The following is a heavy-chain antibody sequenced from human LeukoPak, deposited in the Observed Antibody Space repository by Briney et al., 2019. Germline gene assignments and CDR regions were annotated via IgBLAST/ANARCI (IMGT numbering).Heavy chain of an antibody. Sequence: GGFLRLSCVASGFTFTKCAMSWVRQAPGKGLEWVAIITATGDTAYYADSVKGRFTISRDNSRNTVYMRMDSLRAEDTAIYFCAGDRNSDWYSPLDYWGQGTQVTVSP. CDR3: AGDRNSDWYSPLDY. CDR2: ITATGDTA. D-gene: IGHD6-19*01. CDR1: GFTFTKCA. J-gene: IGHJ4*02. V-gene: IGHV3-23*01.